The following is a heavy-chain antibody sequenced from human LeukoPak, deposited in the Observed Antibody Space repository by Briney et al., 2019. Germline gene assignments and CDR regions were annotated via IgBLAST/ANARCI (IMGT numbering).Heavy chain of an antibody. Sequence: PGGSLRLSCAASGFTVSSNYMSWVRQAPGKGLEWVSVIYSGGSTYYADSVKGRFTISRDNSKSTLYLQMNSLRAEDTAVYYCARASSSGWYVQFDYWGQGTLVTVSS. CDR2: IYSGGST. CDR1: GFTVSSNY. V-gene: IGHV3-53*01. CDR3: ARASSSGWYVQFDY. D-gene: IGHD6-19*01. J-gene: IGHJ4*02.